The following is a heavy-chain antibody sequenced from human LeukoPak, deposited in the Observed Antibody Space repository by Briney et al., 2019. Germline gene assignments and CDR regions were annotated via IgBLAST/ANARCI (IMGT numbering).Heavy chain of an antibody. CDR2: VYYSGST. V-gene: IGHV4-39*01. CDR1: GGSIISSNYF. D-gene: IGHD6-13*01. J-gene: IGHJ5*02. Sequence: SETLSLTCTISGGSIISSNYFWGWIRQPPGQGLEWIGSVYYSGSTYYNPSLKSRVTISVDTSKNQFSLKVSSVTAADTAVYYCARCIAAALNWFDPWGQGTPVTVSS. CDR3: ARCIAAALNWFDP.